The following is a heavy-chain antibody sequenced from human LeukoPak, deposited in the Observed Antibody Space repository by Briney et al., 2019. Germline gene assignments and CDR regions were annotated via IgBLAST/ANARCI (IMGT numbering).Heavy chain of an antibody. D-gene: IGHD4-11*01. CDR2: ISSSASSI. J-gene: IGHJ4*02. Sequence: PGGSLRLSCAASGFTFSSYAMSWVRQAPGKGLEWVSVISSSASSIYYADSVRGRFTISRDNSKNTLYLQMSSLRAEDTAVYYCAKRMNSVTTGLDYWGQGTLVTVSS. CDR1: GFTFSSYA. V-gene: IGHV3-23*01. CDR3: AKRMNSVTTGLDY.